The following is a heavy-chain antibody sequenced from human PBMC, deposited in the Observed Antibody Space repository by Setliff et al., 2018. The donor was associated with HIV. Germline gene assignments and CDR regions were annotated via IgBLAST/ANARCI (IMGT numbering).Heavy chain of an antibody. V-gene: IGHV4-59*01. CDR1: GGSMSSYY. D-gene: IGHD6-13*01. CDR3: ARGGSWYDYFFDY. Sequence: SETLSLTCTVSGGSMSSYYWSWIRQPPGKGLEWIGYIYYSGSTNYNPSLKSRVTISVDTSKNQFSLKLRSVTAADTALYYCARGGSWYDYFFDYWGQGTLVTVSS. CDR2: IYYSGST. J-gene: IGHJ4*02.